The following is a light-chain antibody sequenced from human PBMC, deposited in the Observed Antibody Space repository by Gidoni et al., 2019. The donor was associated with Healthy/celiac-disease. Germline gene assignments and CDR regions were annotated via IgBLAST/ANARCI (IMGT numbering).Light chain of an antibody. V-gene: IGKV2-28*01. CDR2: LGS. J-gene: IGKJ2*01. Sequence: DIVMTQSPLSLPVTPGEPASISCRSSQSLLHSNGYNYLDWYLQKPGQSPQLLIYLGSNRASGVPDRFSGSGSGTDFTLKISRVEAEDVGVYYCMQALQTPRYTXGXGTKLEIK. CDR1: QSLLHSNGYNY. CDR3: MQALQTPRYT.